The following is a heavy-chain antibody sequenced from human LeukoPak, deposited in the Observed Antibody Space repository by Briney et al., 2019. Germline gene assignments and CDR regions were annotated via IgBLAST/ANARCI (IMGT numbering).Heavy chain of an antibody. CDR3: ARDTHTIVGGFDY. CDR1: GGSISSSSYY. CDR2: IYYSGST. J-gene: IGHJ4*02. V-gene: IGHV4-39*07. Sequence: PSETLSLTCTVSGGSISSSSYYWGWIRQPPGKGLEWIGSIYYSGSTYYNPSLKSRVTISVDTSKNQFSLKLSSVTAADTAVYYCARDTHTIVGGFDYWGQGTLVTVSS. D-gene: IGHD1-26*01.